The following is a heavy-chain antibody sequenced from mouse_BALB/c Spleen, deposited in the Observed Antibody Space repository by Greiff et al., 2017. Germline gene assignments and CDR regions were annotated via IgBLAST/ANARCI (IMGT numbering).Heavy chain of an antibody. D-gene: IGHD2-10*02. V-gene: IGHV5-6-4*01. J-gene: IGHJ4*01. CDR1: GFTFSSYT. Sequence: EVMLVESGGGLVKPGGSLKLSCAASGFTFSSYTMSWVRQTPEKRLEWVATISSGGSYTYYPDSVKGRFTISRDNAKNTLYLQMSSLKSEDTAMYYCARQYGNYGAMDYWGQGTSVTVSS. CDR3: ARQYGNYGAMDY. CDR2: ISSGGSYT.